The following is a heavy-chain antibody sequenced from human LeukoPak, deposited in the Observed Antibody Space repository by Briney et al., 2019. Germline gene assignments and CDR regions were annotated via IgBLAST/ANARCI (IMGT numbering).Heavy chain of an antibody. Sequence: GGSLRLSCEASGFTFSTYGMHWVRQAPGKGLEWVAGISYDGSSKYYADSVQGRFTISRDNSRTTLYLQMNSLRPEDTAVYYCAKPRGGDSWAFDIWGQGTMVTVSS. CDR2: ISYDGSSK. CDR1: GFTFSTYG. D-gene: IGHD2-21*02. CDR3: AKPRGGDSWAFDI. J-gene: IGHJ3*02. V-gene: IGHV3-30*18.